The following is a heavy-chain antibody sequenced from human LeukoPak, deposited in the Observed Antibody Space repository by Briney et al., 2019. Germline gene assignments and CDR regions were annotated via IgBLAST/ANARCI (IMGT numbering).Heavy chain of an antibody. CDR3: AKPSIPDCSGGTCYLYDY. Sequence: PGGSLRLSCVASGFSFSAYAMSWVRQAPGKGLEWVSAITGSGEGTYYADSVKGRFTISRDNSKNTLYLQMNSLRAEDTAVYYCAKPSIPDCSGGTCYLYDYWGQGTLVTVSS. D-gene: IGHD2-15*01. CDR1: GFSFSAYA. V-gene: IGHV3-23*01. J-gene: IGHJ4*02. CDR2: ITGSGEGT.